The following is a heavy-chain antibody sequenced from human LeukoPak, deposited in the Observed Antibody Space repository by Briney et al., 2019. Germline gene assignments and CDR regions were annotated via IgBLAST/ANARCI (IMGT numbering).Heavy chain of an antibody. D-gene: IGHD3-16*02. CDR1: GGSFSGYY. CDR2: INHSGSA. Sequence: SETLSLTCAVYGGSFSGYYWSWIRQPPGKGLEWIGEINHSGSANYNPSLKSRDTISVDTSKNQFSLKLSSVAAADTAVYYCASSTFGGVIVSDAFDIWGQGTMVTVSS. CDR3: ASSTFGGVIVSDAFDI. V-gene: IGHV4-34*01. J-gene: IGHJ3*02.